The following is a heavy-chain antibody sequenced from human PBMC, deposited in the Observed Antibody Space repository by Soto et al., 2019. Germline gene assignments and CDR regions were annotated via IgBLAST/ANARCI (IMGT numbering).Heavy chain of an antibody. CDR1: GGTFSSYA. Sequence: SVKVSCKASGGTFSSYAISWVRQAPGQGLEWMGGIIPIFGTANYAQKFQGRVTITADESTSTAYMELSSLRSEDTAVYYCARGEGTLSYYYYGMDVWGQGTTLTVSS. J-gene: IGHJ6*02. D-gene: IGHD1-26*01. CDR3: ARGEGTLSYYYYGMDV. V-gene: IGHV1-69*13. CDR2: IIPIFGTA.